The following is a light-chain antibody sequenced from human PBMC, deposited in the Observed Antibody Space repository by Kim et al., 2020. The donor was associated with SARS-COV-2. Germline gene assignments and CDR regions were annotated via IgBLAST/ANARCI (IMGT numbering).Light chain of an antibody. Sequence: DIVMTQSPDSLAVSLGERATINCKSSQSVFYSSSNQNYLAWYQQKPGQPPKLLIYWASTRESGVPDRFSGSGSEADFTLTISSLQAEDVAVYYCQQCYNTPYTFGQGTKLEI. CDR3: QQCYNTPYT. CDR1: QSVFYSSSNQNY. V-gene: IGKV4-1*01. J-gene: IGKJ2*01. CDR2: WAS.